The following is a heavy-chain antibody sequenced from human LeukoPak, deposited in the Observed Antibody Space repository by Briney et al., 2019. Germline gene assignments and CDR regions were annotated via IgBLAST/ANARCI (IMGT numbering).Heavy chain of an antibody. V-gene: IGHV4-34*01. CDR2: INHSGST. Sequence: SETLSLTCAVYGGSFSGYYWSWIRQPPGKGLEWIGEINHSGSTNYNPSLKSRVTISVDTSKNQFSLKLSSVTAADTAVYYCAREGAVPAASIYYFDYWGQGTLVTVSS. CDR3: AREGAVPAASIYYFDY. D-gene: IGHD2-2*01. CDR1: GGSFSGYY. J-gene: IGHJ4*02.